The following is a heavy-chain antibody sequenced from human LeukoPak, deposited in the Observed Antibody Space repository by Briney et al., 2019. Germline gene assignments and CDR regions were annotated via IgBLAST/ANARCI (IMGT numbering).Heavy chain of an antibody. CDR2: ISGSGAST. J-gene: IGHJ4*02. CDR1: GFTLSSYA. CDR3: VPPPFADY. V-gene: IGHV3-23*01. Sequence: GGSLRLSCAASGFTLSSYAMNWVRLAPGKGLEWVSAISGSGASTYYADSVKGRFTISRDNSKNTLYLQMNSLRAEDTAVYYCVPPPFADYWGQGTLVTVSS.